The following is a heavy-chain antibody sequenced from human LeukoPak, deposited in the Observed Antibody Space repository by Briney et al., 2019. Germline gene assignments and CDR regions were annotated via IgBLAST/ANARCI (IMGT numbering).Heavy chain of an antibody. V-gene: IGHV4-34*01. Sequence: SETLSLTCAVYGGFFSGYYWSWIRQPPGKGLEWIGEINHSGSTNYNPSLKSRVTISVDTSKNQFSLKLSSVTAADTAVYYCARVDYVWGSYRYTSNFDYWGQGTLVTVSS. J-gene: IGHJ4*02. CDR3: ARVDYVWGSYRYTSNFDY. CDR2: INHSGST. D-gene: IGHD3-16*02. CDR1: GGFFSGYY.